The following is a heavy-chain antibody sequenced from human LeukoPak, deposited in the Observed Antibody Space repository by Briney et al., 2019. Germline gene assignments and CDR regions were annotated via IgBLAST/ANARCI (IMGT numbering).Heavy chain of an antibody. CDR3: AKSGYSSGWPYYYGMDV. Sequence: PGRSLRLPCAASGFTFSSYGMHWVRQAPGKGLEWVAVISYDGSNKYYADSVKGRFTISRDNSKNTLYLQMNSLRAEDTAVYYCAKSGYSSGWPYYYGMDVWGKGTTVTVSS. V-gene: IGHV3-30*18. CDR1: GFTFSSYG. CDR2: ISYDGSNK. D-gene: IGHD6-19*01. J-gene: IGHJ6*04.